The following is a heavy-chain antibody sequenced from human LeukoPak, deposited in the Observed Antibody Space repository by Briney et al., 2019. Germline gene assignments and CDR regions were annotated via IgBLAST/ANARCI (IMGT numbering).Heavy chain of an antibody. CDR2: IYYSGST. CDR1: GGSISSYY. D-gene: IGHD3-22*01. J-gene: IGHJ4*02. Sequence: SETLSLTCTVSGGSISSYYWSWIRQPPGKGLEWIGYIYYSGSTNYNPSLKSRVTISVDTSKNQFSLKLSSVTAADTAVYYYARAVSSGYYYAYFDYWGQGTLVTVSS. CDR3: ARAVSSGYYYAYFDY. V-gene: IGHV4-59*01.